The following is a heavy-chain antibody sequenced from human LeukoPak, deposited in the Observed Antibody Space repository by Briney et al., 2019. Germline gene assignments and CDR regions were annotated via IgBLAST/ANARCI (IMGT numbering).Heavy chain of an antibody. J-gene: IGHJ6*02. CDR3: ARDRGPWVVAATIYYYGMDV. CDR1: GFTFSDYY. Sequence: PGGSLRLSCAASGFTFSDYYMSWIRQAPGKGLEWVSYISSSGSTIYYADSVKGRFTISRDNAKNSLYLQMNSLRAEDTAVYYCARDRGPWVVAATIYYYGMDVWGQGTTVTVSS. CDR2: ISSSGSTI. D-gene: IGHD2-15*01. V-gene: IGHV3-11*01.